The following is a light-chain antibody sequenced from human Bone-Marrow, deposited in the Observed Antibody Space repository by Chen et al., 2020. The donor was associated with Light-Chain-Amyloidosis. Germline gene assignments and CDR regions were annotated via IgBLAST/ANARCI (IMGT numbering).Light chain of an antibody. J-gene: IGLJ3*02. CDR2: KDS. V-gene: IGLV3-25*03. CDR3: QSADSSGTYPWV. Sequence: SYDLTQPPSASVSPGQTATITSSGDALPKQYAYWYQQKPGQAPVLVIYKDSERRSGIPERFSGASSGTTVTLTISGGQAADEADYYCQSADSSGTYPWVFGGGTKLTVL. CDR1: ALPKQY.